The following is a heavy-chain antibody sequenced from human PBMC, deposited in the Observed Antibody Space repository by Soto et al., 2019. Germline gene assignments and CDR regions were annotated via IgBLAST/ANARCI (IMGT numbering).Heavy chain of an antibody. J-gene: IGHJ6*02. V-gene: IGHV3-30*18. CDR3: AKDTATAITSYYFYGMDV. Sequence: QVQLVESGGGVVPPGRSLRLSCAASGFIFSTYGMHWVRQAPGKGLEWVAVISFDGRNKYYADSVRGRFTISRDNSKNTLHLQMNSLRGEDTAVYYCAKDTATAITSYYFYGMDVWGQGTTVTVSS. D-gene: IGHD5-12*01. CDR1: GFIFSTYG. CDR2: ISFDGRNK.